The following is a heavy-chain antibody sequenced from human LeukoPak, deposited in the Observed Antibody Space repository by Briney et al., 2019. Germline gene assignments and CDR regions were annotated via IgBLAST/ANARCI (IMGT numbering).Heavy chain of an antibody. V-gene: IGHV3-48*02. CDR2: ISSSGTSI. CDR1: GFTFSSYS. J-gene: IGHJ2*01. CDR3: ARGRLTCSGGSCYSWYCDL. D-gene: IGHD2-15*01. Sequence: GGSLRLSCAASGFTFSSYSMNWVRQAPGKGLEWVSIISSSGTSIYYADSVKGRLTISRDNAKNSLYLQMNSLRDEDTAVYYCARGRLTCSGGSCYSWYCDLWGRGTLVTVSS.